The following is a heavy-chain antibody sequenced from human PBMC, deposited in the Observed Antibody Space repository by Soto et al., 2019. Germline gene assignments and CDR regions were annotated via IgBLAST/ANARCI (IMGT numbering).Heavy chain of an antibody. V-gene: IGHV3-23*01. CDR2: VSGSGGST. CDR3: AKVVPPVDY. J-gene: IGHJ4*02. D-gene: IGHD1-26*01. CDR1: GFTFSSYA. Sequence: EVQLLESGGGLVQPGASLRLSCAASGFTFSSYAMSWVRQAPEKGLEWVSGVSGSGGSTYYADSVKGRFTISRDNSKNTLYLQMSSLRAEDTAVYYCAKVVPPVDYWGQGTLVTVSS.